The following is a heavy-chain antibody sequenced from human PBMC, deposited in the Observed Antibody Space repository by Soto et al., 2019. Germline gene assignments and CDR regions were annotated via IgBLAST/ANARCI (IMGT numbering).Heavy chain of an antibody. D-gene: IGHD5-12*01. J-gene: IGHJ6*02. CDR3: ARVTRRDGYNYELLSYYYYYGMDV. CDR2: IKQDGSEK. V-gene: IGHV3-7*05. CDR1: GFTFSSYW. Sequence: GASLRLSCAASGFTFSSYWMSWVRQAPGKGLEWVANIKQDGSEKYYVDSVKGRFTISRDNAKNSLYLQMNSLRAEDTAVYYCARVTRRDGYNYELLSYYYYYGMDVWGQGTTVTVSS.